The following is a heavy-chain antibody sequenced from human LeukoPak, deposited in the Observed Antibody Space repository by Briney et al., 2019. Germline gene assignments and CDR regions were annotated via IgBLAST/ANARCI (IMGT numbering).Heavy chain of an antibody. Sequence: SETLSLTCSVSGASISRNTYYWGWIRQSPGKGLEWIGTFYYYGSTYYNPSLKSRITISVDTSKNHFSLKLSSVTAADTAVYYCARANYYDSSGYYYNAFDIWGQGTMVTVSS. V-gene: IGHV4-39*02. D-gene: IGHD3-22*01. CDR1: GASISRNTYY. CDR2: FYYYGST. CDR3: ARANYYDSSGYYYNAFDI. J-gene: IGHJ3*02.